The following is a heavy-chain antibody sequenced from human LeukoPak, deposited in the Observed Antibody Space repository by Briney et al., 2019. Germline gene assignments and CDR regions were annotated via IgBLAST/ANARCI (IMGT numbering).Heavy chain of an antibody. V-gene: IGHV3-23*01. D-gene: IGHD3-10*01. CDR2: ISGSGGST. CDR1: GGSISSYY. Sequence: ETLSLTCTVYGGSISSYYWSWIRQPPGKGLEWVSAISGSGGSTYYADSVKGRFTISRDNSKNTLYLQMNSLRAEDTAVYYCAKDYGSGSTFGYWGQGTLVTVSS. CDR3: AKDYGSGSTFGY. J-gene: IGHJ4*02.